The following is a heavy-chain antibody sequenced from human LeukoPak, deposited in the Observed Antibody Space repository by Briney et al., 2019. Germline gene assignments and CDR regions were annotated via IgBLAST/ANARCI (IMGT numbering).Heavy chain of an antibody. CDR2: INPSGGST. J-gene: IGHJ3*02. V-gene: IGHV1-46*01. CDR1: GYTFTSYY. Sequence: ASVTVSCKASGYTFTSYYMHWVRQAPGQGLEWMGIINPSGGSTSYAQKFQGRVTMTRDTSTSTVYMELSSLRSEDTAVYYCARFEYGGNKVDIWGQGTMVTVSS. D-gene: IGHD4-23*01. CDR3: ARFEYGGNKVDI.